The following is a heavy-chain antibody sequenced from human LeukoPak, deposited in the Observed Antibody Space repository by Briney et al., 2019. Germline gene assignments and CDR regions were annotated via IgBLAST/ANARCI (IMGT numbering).Heavy chain of an antibody. CDR1: GYTLTSYY. V-gene: IGHV1-46*01. CDR3: ARVVVGDIAAFDI. Sequence: ASVKVSCKASGYTLTSYYMHWVRQAPGQGLEWMGIINPSGGSTSYAQKFQGRVTMTRDTSTSTVYMELSSLRSEDTAVYYCARVVVGDIAAFDIWGQGTMVTVSS. J-gene: IGHJ3*02. D-gene: IGHD4-17*01. CDR2: INPSGGST.